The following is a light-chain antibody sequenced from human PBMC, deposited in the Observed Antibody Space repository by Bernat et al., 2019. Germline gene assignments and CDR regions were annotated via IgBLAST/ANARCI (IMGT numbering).Light chain of an antibody. V-gene: IGKV3-20*01. CDR2: GAF. Sequence: EIVLTQSPGTLSLSPGERATLSCRASQSVSSSYLAWYQQKHGQATRLLIYGAFSRATVIPDRFTGSGSGTDFTITISRLEPEVFALYCCQQYGRSRWTFGQGAKVESK. CDR3: QQYGRSRWT. J-gene: IGKJ1*01. CDR1: QSVSSSY.